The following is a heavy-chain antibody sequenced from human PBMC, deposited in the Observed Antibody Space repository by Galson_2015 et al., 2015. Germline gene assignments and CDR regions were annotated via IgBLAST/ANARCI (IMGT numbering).Heavy chain of an antibody. Sequence: SLRLSGAASTFTFSSFGMYWVRQAPGKGLEWVAVIWYDGSKTSYADSVKGRFTISRDNSKNTLYLQMNSLRVEDTAVYYCARKGDIDVFDMWGQGTMVTVSS. J-gene: IGHJ3*02. V-gene: IGHV3-33*01. CDR1: TFTFSSFG. CDR2: IWYDGSKT. D-gene: IGHD3-16*01. CDR3: ARKGDIDVFDM.